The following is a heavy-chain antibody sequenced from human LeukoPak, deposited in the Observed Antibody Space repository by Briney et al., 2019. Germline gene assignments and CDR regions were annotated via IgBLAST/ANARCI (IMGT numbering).Heavy chain of an antibody. CDR1: GFTFSSYS. D-gene: IGHD3-22*01. V-gene: IGHV3-21*01. CDR3: ASEDYCDSSAYYYRNFQH. Sequence: GGSLRLSCAASGFTFSSYSMNWVRQAPGKGLEWVSSISSSSYMKYADSVRGRFTISRDNAKNSLYLQMNSLRAEDTAVYYCASEDYCDSSAYYYRNFQHWGQGTLVTVSS. J-gene: IGHJ1*01. CDR2: ISSSSYM.